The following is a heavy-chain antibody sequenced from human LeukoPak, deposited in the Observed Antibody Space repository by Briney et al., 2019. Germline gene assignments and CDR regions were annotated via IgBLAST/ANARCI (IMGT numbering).Heavy chain of an antibody. CDR3: AKDRKIALAAAGSMDV. D-gene: IGHD6-13*01. V-gene: IGHV3-23*01. Sequence: GGSLRLSCAASGFTFSSYAMSWVRQAPGKGLEWVSAISGSGGSTYYADSVKGRFTISRDNSKNTLYLQMNSLRAEDTAVYYCAKDRKIALAAAGSMDVWGKGTTVTVSS. J-gene: IGHJ6*04. CDR2: ISGSGGST. CDR1: GFTFSSYA.